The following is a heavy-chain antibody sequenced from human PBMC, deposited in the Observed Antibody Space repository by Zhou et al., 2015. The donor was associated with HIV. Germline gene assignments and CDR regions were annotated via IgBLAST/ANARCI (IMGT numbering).Heavy chain of an antibody. CDR1: GYTFTSYA. J-gene: IGHJ4*02. D-gene: IGHD3-3*01. Sequence: QVQLVQSGAEEKKPGASVKVSCKASGYTFTSYAMHWVRQAPGQRLEWMGWIIPIFGTANYAQKFQGRVTITADESTSTAYMELRSLRSDDTAVYYCARQITMRDYRVFDYWGQGTLVTVSS. V-gene: IGHV1-69*13. CDR3: ARQITMRDYRVFDY. CDR2: IIPIFGTA.